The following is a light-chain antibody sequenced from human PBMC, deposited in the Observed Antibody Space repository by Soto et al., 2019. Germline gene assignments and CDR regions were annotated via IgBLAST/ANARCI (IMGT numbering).Light chain of an antibody. V-gene: IGKV1-5*03. J-gene: IGKJ2*01. CDR1: QSISSW. CDR3: QQYSIYWNT. Sequence: DIQMTQSPSTLSASVGDRVTITCRASQSISSWLAWYQQRPGKAPKLLIYEASIFESGVPSRFSGSGSGTQFTLTISSLQPDDFATYYCQQYSIYWNTFGQGTKVDIK. CDR2: EAS.